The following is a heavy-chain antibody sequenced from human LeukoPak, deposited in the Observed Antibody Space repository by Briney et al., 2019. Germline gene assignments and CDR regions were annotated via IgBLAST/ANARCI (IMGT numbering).Heavy chain of an antibody. J-gene: IGHJ3*02. Sequence: PSGTLSLTCAVSGGSISSSNWWSWIRQPPGKGLEWIGEINHSGSTNYNPSLKSRVTISVDTSKNQFSLKLSSVTAADTAVYYCARGSREVVVARGAFDIWGQGTMVTVSS. D-gene: IGHD3-22*01. V-gene: IGHV4-4*02. CDR1: GGSISSSNW. CDR3: ARGSREVVVARGAFDI. CDR2: INHSGST.